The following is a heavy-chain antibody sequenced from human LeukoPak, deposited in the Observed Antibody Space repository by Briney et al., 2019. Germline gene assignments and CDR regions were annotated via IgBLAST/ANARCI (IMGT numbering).Heavy chain of an antibody. J-gene: IGHJ4*02. Sequence: GGSLRLSCQASGFSFNDYIMSWVRQAPGKGLEWIAFIRSSHHGATREYAASVKGRFIISRDDPKNIAYLQMDSLKTEDTGVYFCTRDRGGRWFGELLGFDNWGQGTLLTVSS. CDR2: IRSSHHGATR. CDR1: GFSFNDYI. V-gene: IGHV3-49*04. D-gene: IGHD3-10*01. CDR3: TRDRGGRWFGELLGFDN.